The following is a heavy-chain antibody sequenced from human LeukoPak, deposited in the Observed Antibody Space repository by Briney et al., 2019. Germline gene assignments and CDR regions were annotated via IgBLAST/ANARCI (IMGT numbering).Heavy chain of an antibody. D-gene: IGHD1-26*01. V-gene: IGHV4-31*03. Sequence: PSQTLSLTCTVSGGSISSGGYYWSWIRQHPGKGLEWIGYTYYSGSTYYNPSLKSRVTISVDTSKNQFSLKLSSVTAADTAVYYCARESYRGSEHDYWGQGTLVTVSS. CDR3: ARESYRGSEHDY. J-gene: IGHJ4*02. CDR2: TYYSGST. CDR1: GGSISSGGYY.